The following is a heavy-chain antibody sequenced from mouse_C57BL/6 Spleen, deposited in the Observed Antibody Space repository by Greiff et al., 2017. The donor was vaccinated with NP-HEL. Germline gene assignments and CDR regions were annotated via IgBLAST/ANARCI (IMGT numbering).Heavy chain of an antibody. V-gene: IGHV1-69*01. CDR2: LDPYDSYT. CDR3: ARYDYDEGFAY. D-gene: IGHD2-4*01. CDR1: GYTFTSYW. J-gene: IGHJ3*01. Sequence: QVQLQQPGAELVMPGASVKLSCKASGYTFTSYWMHWVKQRPGQGLEWIGELDPYDSYTNYNQKFKGKSTLTVDKASRTAYMQRSSLTSEDSAVYYCARYDYDEGFAYWGQGTLVTVAA.